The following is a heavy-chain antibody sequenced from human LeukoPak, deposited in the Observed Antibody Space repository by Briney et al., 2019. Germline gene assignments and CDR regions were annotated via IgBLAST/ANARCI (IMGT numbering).Heavy chain of an antibody. J-gene: IGHJ4*02. CDR1: GFTFSSYG. V-gene: IGHV3-33*01. CDR3: ARIGSEPYYFDY. CDR2: IWYDGSNK. Sequence: GGSLRLSCAASGFTFSSYGMHWVRQAPGKGLEWVAVIWYDGSNKYYADSVKGRFTISRDNSKNTLYLQMNSLTAEDTAVYYCARIGSEPYYFDYWGQGTLVTVSS. D-gene: IGHD1-14*01.